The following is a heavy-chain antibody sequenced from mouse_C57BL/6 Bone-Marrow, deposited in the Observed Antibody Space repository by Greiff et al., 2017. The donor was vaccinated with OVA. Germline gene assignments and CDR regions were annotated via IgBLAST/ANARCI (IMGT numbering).Heavy chain of an antibody. CDR3: TGESTTVVAGLDY. V-gene: IGHV6-3*01. CDR1: GFTFSNYW. J-gene: IGHJ2*01. Sequence: EVKLVESGGGLVQPGGSMKLSCVASGFTFSNYWMNWVRQSPEKGLEWVAQIRLKSDNYATHYAESVKGRFTISRDDSKSSVYLQMNNLRAEDTGIYYCTGESTTVVAGLDYWGQGTTLTVSS. CDR2: IRLKSDNYAT. D-gene: IGHD1-1*01.